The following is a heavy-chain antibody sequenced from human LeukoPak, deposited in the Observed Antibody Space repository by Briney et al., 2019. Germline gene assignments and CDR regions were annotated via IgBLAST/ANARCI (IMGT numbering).Heavy chain of an antibody. Sequence: TSETLSLTCAVYGGSFSGYYWSWIRQPPGKGLEWTGEINHSGSTNYNPSLKSRVTISVDTSKNQFSLKLSSVTAADTAVYYCAGKVVPARSYDYWGQGTLVTVSS. CDR2: INHSGST. CDR3: AGKVVPARSYDY. D-gene: IGHD2-2*01. CDR1: GGSFSGYY. J-gene: IGHJ4*02. V-gene: IGHV4-34*01.